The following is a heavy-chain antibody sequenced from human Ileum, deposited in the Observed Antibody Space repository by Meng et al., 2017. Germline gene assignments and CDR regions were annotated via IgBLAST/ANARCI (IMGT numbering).Heavy chain of an antibody. V-gene: IGHV3-49*03. J-gene: IGHJ4*02. CDR2: IRSKPYGGTI. Sequence: GGSLRLSCTTSGFTFADYAMSWFRQAPGKGLEWVGFIRSKPYGGTIECAASVKGRFTMSRDDSKSIAYLQMNILKTEDTAVYYYTRGAYRYCIGCSCFDYWGQGTLVTDSS. CDR1: GFTFADYA. CDR3: TRGAYRYCIGCSCFDY. D-gene: IGHD2-15*01.